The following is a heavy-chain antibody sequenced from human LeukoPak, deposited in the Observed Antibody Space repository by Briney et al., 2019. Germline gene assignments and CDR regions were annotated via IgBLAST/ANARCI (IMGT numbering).Heavy chain of an antibody. CDR3: AKEARITIFGVVLQELNWFDP. CDR2: ISGSGGST. J-gene: IGHJ5*02. CDR1: GFTFSSYA. Sequence: PGGSLRLSCAASGFTFSSYAMSWVRQAPGKGLEWVSAISGSGGSTYYADSVKGRFTISRDNSKNTLYLQMNSLRAEDTAVYYCAKEARITIFGVVLQELNWFDPWGQGTLVTVSS. V-gene: IGHV3-23*01. D-gene: IGHD3-3*01.